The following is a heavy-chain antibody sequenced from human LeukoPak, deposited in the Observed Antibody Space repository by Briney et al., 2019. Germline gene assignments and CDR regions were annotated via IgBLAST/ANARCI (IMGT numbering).Heavy chain of an antibody. CDR2: INPKNGDT. J-gene: IGHJ4*02. Sequence: ASVKVSCKASGYTFVNYYIHRVRQAPGQGLQWMGWINPKNGDTHYTQKFQDRVTMTSDTSISTLYMELSRLRSDDTAIYYCARRGSYFDSWGQGTLVTVSS. D-gene: IGHD3-10*01. V-gene: IGHV1-2*02. CDR1: GYTFVNYY. CDR3: ARRGSYFDS.